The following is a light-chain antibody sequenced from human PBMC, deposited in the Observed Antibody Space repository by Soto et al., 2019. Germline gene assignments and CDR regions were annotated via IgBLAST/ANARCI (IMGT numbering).Light chain of an antibody. V-gene: IGKV3-20*01. CDR3: QQYGSSPPIT. J-gene: IGKJ5*01. CDR2: GAS. Sequence: EILLTQSPGTLSLSPGEISTLSCRSSQSVSSSYLAWYQQKPGQAPRLLIYGASSRATGIPDRFSGSGSGTDFTLTISRLEPEDFAVYYCQQYGSSPPITFGQGTRLEIK. CDR1: QSVSSSY.